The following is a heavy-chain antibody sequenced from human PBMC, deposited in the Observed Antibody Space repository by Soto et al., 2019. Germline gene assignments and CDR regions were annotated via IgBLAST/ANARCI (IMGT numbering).Heavy chain of an antibody. CDR3: VKDDRILGRRYFDL. V-gene: IGHV3-13*01. Sequence: PGGSLRLSCEASGFTFSGFDMHWVRQPTGKGLEWVSSIGTAGDTYYAVSVKGRFTISRDNAKNSLSLQMNSLRAGDMAVYYCVKDDRILGRRYFDLWGRGTLVTVSS. J-gene: IGHJ2*01. D-gene: IGHD2-15*01. CDR2: IGTAGDT. CDR1: GFTFSGFD.